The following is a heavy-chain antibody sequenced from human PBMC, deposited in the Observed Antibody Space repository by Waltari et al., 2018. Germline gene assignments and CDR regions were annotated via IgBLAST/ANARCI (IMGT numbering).Heavy chain of an antibody. D-gene: IGHD6-6*01. CDR1: GGSFSGYY. CDR3: ARRQYTSYYYYYYMDV. J-gene: IGHJ6*03. V-gene: IGHV4-34*01. Sequence: QVQLQQWGAGLLKPSETLSLTCAVYGGSFSGYYWSWIRQPPGKGLEWIGEINHRGSTNYNPSLKSRVTISVDTSKNQFSRKLSSVTAADTAVYYCARRQYTSYYYYYYMDVWGKGTTVTVSS. CDR2: INHRGST.